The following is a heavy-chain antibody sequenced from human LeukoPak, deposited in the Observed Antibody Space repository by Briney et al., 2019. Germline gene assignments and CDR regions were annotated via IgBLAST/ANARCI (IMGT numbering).Heavy chain of an antibody. J-gene: IGHJ4*02. V-gene: IGHV3-23*01. D-gene: IGHD3-9*01. CDR2: INGRAGST. CDR3: AIDDGIEVTGYYFDY. Sequence: GGSLRLSCAASGFTFTSYALNWVRQAPGKGLEWVSAINGRAGSTYHADSVQGRFTISRDNSRNTLYLQMNGLRAEDTAVYFCAIDDGIEVTGYYFDYWGRGTLVTVSS. CDR1: GFTFTSYA.